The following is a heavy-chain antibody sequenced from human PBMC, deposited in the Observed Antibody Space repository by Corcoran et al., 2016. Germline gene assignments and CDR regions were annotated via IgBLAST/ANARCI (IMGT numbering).Heavy chain of an antibody. D-gene: IGHD6-19*01. Sequence: QITLKESGPTLVKPTQTLTLTCTFSGFSLSTSGVGVGWIRQPPGKALEWLALIYWNDDKRYSPSLKSRLTITKDTSKNQVVLTMTNIDPVDTATYYCAHSSKTSAGAGILPADWGQGTLVTVSS. CDR3: AHSSKTSAGAGILPAD. V-gene: IGHV2-5*01. CDR2: IYWNDDK. J-gene: IGHJ4*02. CDR1: GFSLSTSGVG.